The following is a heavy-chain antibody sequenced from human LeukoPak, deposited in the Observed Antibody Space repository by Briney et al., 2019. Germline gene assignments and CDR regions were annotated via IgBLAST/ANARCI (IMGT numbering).Heavy chain of an antibody. V-gene: IGHV1-2*02. CDR1: GYTFTGYY. Sequence: ASVKVSCKASGYTFTGYYMHWVRQAPGQGLEWMGWINPNSGGTNCAQKFQGRVTMTRNTSISTAYMELSRLRSDDTAVYYCARVPPAGYCSSTSCYGPFDYWGQGALVTVSS. CDR2: INPNSGGT. CDR3: ARVPPAGYCSSTSCYGPFDY. J-gene: IGHJ4*02. D-gene: IGHD2-2*01.